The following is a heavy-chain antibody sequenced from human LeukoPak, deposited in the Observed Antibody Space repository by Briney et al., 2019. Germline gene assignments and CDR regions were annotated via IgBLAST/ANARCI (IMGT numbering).Heavy chain of an antibody. J-gene: IGHJ5*01. V-gene: IGHV3-23*01. D-gene: IGHD6-19*01. CDR1: GFAFSVYA. CDR3: AKPISGGLAVTADWFHP. Sequence: GGSLRLPCSASGFAFSVYAMSWLRQPPGKGLEWVSTINANSGTTSYAASVRGRFTISRDNSKNTLYLQLNTLRADDTATYYCAKPISGGLAVTADWFHPWGQGTLVVVSS. CDR2: INANSGTT.